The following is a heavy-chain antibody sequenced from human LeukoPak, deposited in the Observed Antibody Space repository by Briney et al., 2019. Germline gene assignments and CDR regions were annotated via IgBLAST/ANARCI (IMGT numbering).Heavy chain of an antibody. CDR3: ARDLGYCSGGSCYSY. CDR2: IIPIFGTA. Sequence: ASVKVSCKASGGTFSSYAISWVRQAPGQGLEWMGGIIPIFGTANYAQKFQGRVTITTDEPTSTAYMELSSLRSEDTAVYYCARDLGYCSGGSCYSYWGQGTLVTVSS. V-gene: IGHV1-69*05. CDR1: GGTFSSYA. D-gene: IGHD2-15*01. J-gene: IGHJ4*02.